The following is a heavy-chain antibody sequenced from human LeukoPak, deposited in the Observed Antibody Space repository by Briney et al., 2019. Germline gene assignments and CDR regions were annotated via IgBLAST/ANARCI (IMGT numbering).Heavy chain of an antibody. CDR3: ARQTGSGLFILP. CDR2: VGHSGSA. Sequence: PSETLSLTCAVSGGSFSAYFWRWIRQPPGKGLEWIGDVGHSGSADYNPSLKSRVTISADPSKSQFSLKLTSVTATDTAVYYCARQTGSGLFILPGGQGTLVTVSS. V-gene: IGHV4-34*01. CDR1: GGSFSAYF. D-gene: IGHD3/OR15-3a*01. J-gene: IGHJ4*02.